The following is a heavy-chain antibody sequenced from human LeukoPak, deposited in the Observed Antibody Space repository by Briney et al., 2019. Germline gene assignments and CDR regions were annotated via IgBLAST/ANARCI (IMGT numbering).Heavy chain of an antibody. CDR2: MNPNSGNT. CDR1: GYTFTSCD. D-gene: IGHD6-19*01. V-gene: IGHV1-8*01. J-gene: IGHJ4*02. CDR3: TRGSSGRRDN. Sequence: ASVKVSCKASGYTFTSCDINWVRQATGQGLEWMGWMNPNSGNTGYGQSFHGRITMTRDISIGTAYMELSNLTSEDTAIYYCTRGSSGRRDNWGQGTLVTVSA.